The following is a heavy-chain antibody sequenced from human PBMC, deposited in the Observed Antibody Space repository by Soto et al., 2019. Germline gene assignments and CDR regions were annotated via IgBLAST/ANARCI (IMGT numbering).Heavy chain of an antibody. CDR3: AHTTHLSYDFWSGYSPYYYYYGMDV. CDR1: GFSLSTSGVG. CDR2: IYWNDDK. Sequence: SGPTLVNPTQTLTLTCTFSGFSLSTSGVGVGWIRQPPGRALEWPALIYWNDDKRYSPSLKSRLTITKDTSKNQVVLTMTNMDPVDTATYYCAHTTHLSYDFWSGYSPYYYYYGMDVWGQGTTVTVSS. J-gene: IGHJ6*02. V-gene: IGHV2-5*01. D-gene: IGHD3-3*01.